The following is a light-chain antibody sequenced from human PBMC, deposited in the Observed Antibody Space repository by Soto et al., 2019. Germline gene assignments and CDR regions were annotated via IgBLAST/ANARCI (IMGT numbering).Light chain of an antibody. CDR1: QSISTY. V-gene: IGKV1-39*01. CDR3: QQSYRTPIT. J-gene: IGKJ5*01. Sequence: DVQLTQSPSALSASVGDGCAITCLASQSISTYLNWYQQKPGKAPKVLIYAASNLQSGVPPRFSGSGSGTDFTLTISSLQPEDVATYFCQQSYRTPITFGQGTRLEIK. CDR2: AAS.